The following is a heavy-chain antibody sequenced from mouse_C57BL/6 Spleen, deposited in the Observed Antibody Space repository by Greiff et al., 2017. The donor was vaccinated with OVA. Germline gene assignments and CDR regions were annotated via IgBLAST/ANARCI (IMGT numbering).Heavy chain of an antibody. CDR3: AKGFYYGSSYVAY. V-gene: IGHV5-17*01. CDR2: ISSGSSTI. CDR1: GFTFSDYG. J-gene: IGHJ3*01. Sequence: EVKLVESGGGLVKPGGSLKLSCAASGFTFSDYGMHWVRQAPEKGLEWVAYISSGSSTIYYADPVKGRFTISRDKAKNTLVRQMASLRSEETAMYYCAKGFYYGSSYVAYWGQGTLVTVSA. D-gene: IGHD1-1*01.